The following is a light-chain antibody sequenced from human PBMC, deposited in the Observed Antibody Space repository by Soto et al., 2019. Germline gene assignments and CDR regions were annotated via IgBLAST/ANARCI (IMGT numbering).Light chain of an antibody. V-gene: IGKV3-20*01. CDR2: GAS. J-gene: IGKJ4*01. CDR1: QGLSSNY. Sequence: EIVWTQSPGTLSLSPGERATLSCRASQGLSSNYLAWYQQRPGQAPRLLIYGASSRATGIPERFSGSGSATDFTLTISRLEPEDFAVYHCQQYGNSPPTFGGGTKVEI. CDR3: QQYGNSPPT.